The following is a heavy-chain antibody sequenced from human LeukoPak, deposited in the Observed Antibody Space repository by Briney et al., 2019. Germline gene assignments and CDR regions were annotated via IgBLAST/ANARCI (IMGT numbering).Heavy chain of an antibody. V-gene: IGHV4-59*01. D-gene: IGHD6-25*01. CDR2: IYYSGST. Sequence: SETLSLTCTVSGGSISSYYWSWIRQPPGKGLEWIGYIYYSGSTNYNPSLKSRVTISVDTSKNQFSLKLSSVTAADTAVYYCARVSIEANHFDYWGQGTLVTVSS. CDR1: GGSISSYY. CDR3: ARVSIEANHFDY. J-gene: IGHJ4*02.